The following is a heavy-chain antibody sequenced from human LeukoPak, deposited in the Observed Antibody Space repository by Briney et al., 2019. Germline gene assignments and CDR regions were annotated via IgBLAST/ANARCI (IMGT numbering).Heavy chain of an antibody. CDR2: IYYSGST. V-gene: IGHV4-59*01. J-gene: IGHJ4*02. CDR3: ARADHPALAGLNFDS. Sequence: PSETLSLTCTVSGGSISSYFWSWIRQPPGKGLEWIGYIYYSGSTNYNPSLKSRVTISVDTSKNQISLRLTSVTAADTAVYYCARADHPALAGLNFDSWGQGTLVTVSS. D-gene: IGHD6-19*01. CDR1: GGSISSYF.